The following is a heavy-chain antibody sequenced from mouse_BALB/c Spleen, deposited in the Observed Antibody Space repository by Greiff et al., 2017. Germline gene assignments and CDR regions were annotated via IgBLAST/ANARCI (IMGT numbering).Heavy chain of an antibody. CDR2: IWGYGST. CDR1: GFSLTGYG. J-gene: IGHJ4*01. V-gene: IGHV2-6-7*01. Sequence: VQLVESGPGLVAPSQSLSITCTVSGFSLTGYGVNWVRQPPGKGLEWLGMIWGYGSTDYKSALKSRLSISKDNSKSQVFLKMNSLQTDDTARYYCARASYYRYDGYAMDCWGQGTSVTVSS. CDR3: ARASYYRYDGYAMDC. D-gene: IGHD2-14*01.